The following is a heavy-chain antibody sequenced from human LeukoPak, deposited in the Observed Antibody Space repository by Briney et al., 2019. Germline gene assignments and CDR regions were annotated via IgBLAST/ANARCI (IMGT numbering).Heavy chain of an antibody. D-gene: IGHD6-19*01. Sequence: PGGSLRLSCAASGFTFSSYSMNWVRQAPGKGREWVSSISSSSSYIYYADSVKGRFTISRDNAKNSLYLQMNSLRAEDTAVYYCARDPPYSSGWLAHWGQGTLVTVSS. CDR1: GFTFSSYS. J-gene: IGHJ5*02. CDR3: ARDPPYSSGWLAH. V-gene: IGHV3-21*01. CDR2: ISSSSSYI.